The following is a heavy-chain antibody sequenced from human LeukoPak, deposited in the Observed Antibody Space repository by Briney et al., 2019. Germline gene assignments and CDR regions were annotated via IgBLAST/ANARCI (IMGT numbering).Heavy chain of an antibody. J-gene: IGHJ5*02. D-gene: IGHD6-19*01. CDR2: TQTSGST. CDR3: ARDQGAVAGIDP. CDR1: GGSISSFY. Sequence: SETLSLACIVSGGSISSFYWSWIRQPAGKGLEWIGRTQTSGSTNYNPSLKSRVTMSVDTSKNQFSVKLTSVTAADTAVYYCARDQGAVAGIDPWGQGTLVTVSS. V-gene: IGHV4-4*07.